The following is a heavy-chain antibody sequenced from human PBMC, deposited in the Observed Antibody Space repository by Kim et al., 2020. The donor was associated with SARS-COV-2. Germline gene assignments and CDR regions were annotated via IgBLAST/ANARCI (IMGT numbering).Heavy chain of an antibody. CDR1: GSTFSSYW. CDR2: IKQDGSEK. J-gene: IGHJ4*02. CDR3: ARDLFCSGGSCYGFDY. D-gene: IGHD2-15*01. Sequence: GGSLRLSCAASGSTFSSYWMSWVRQAPGKGLEWVANIKQDGSEKYYVDSVKGRFTISRDNAKNSLYLQMNSLRAEDTAVYYCARDLFCSGGSCYGFDYWGQGTLVTVSS. V-gene: IGHV3-7*03.